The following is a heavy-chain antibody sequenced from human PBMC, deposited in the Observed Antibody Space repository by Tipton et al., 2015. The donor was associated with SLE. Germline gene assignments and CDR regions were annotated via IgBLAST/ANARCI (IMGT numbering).Heavy chain of an antibody. CDR1: GVAIINNYY. CDR2: IYYSGTS. J-gene: IGHJ6*02. D-gene: IGHD3-10*01. CDR3: ARWFRGYDV. Sequence: TLSLTCSVSGVAIINNYYWVWIRQPPGKGLEWIGNIYYSGTSNYNSSLKSRVTMSVDPVANRFSLKLKSVTAADTAVYYCARWFRGYDVWGQGTTVTVSS. V-gene: IGHV4-39*07.